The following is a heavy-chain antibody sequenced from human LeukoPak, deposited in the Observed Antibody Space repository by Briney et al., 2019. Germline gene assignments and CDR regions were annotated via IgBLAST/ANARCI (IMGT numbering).Heavy chain of an antibody. CDR2: ISSSGSTI. J-gene: IGHJ4*02. Sequence: GGSLRLSRAASGFTFSSYEMNWVRQAPGKGLEWVSYISSSGSTIYYADSVKGRFTISRDNAKNSLYLQMNSLRAEDTAVYYCARESYDSSGYYIFFDYWGQGTLVTASS. D-gene: IGHD3-22*01. CDR3: ARESYDSSGYYIFFDY. V-gene: IGHV3-48*03. CDR1: GFTFSSYE.